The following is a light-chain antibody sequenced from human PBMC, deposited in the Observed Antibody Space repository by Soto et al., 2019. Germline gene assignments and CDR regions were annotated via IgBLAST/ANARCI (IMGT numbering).Light chain of an antibody. CDR1: SSDIGDSNF. CDR2: DVS. CDR3: SSYKTTTTVPFV. V-gene: IGLV2-14*01. J-gene: IGLJ6*01. Sequence: QSALAQPASVSGSPGQSIIISCTGTSSDIGDSNFVSWYQHHPGKAPKLLIYDVSDRPSRISSRFSGSKSANTASLTISGLQAEEEDFYYCSSYKTTTTVPFVFGTGTQLTVL.